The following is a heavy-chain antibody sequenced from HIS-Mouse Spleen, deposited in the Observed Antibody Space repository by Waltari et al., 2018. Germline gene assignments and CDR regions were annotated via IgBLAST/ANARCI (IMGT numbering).Heavy chain of an antibody. Sequence: QVQLVQSGAEVKKPGASVKVSCQASGYPFTSYDIHWVRQATGQGLEWMGWMNPNSGNTGYAQKFQGRVTMTRNTSISTAYMELSSLRSEDTAVYYCARGHDYSNYFDYWGQGTLVTVSS. CDR2: MNPNSGNT. CDR3: ARGHDYSNYFDY. V-gene: IGHV1-8*01. CDR1: GYPFTSYD. D-gene: IGHD4-4*01. J-gene: IGHJ4*02.